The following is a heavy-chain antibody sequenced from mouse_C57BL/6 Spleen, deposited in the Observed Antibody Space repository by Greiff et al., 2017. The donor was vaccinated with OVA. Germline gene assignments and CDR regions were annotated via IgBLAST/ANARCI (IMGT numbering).Heavy chain of an antibody. Sequence: VQLQQPGAELVMPGASVKLSCKASGYTFTSYWMHWVKQRPGQGLEWIGEIDPSDSYTNYNQKFKGKSTLTVDKSSSTAYMQLSSLTSEDSAVYYCARGYYDYPHYYAMDYWGQGTSVTVSS. D-gene: IGHD2-4*01. CDR2: IDPSDSYT. V-gene: IGHV1-69*01. CDR1: GYTFTSYW. J-gene: IGHJ4*01. CDR3: ARGYYDYPHYYAMDY.